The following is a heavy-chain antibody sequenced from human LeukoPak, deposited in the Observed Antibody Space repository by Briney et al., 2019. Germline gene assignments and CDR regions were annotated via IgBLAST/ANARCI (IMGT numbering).Heavy chain of an antibody. V-gene: IGHV5-51*01. J-gene: IGHJ3*02. CDR2: IYPANSDT. CDR1: GYSFPNYW. CDR3: ASEGSQPDAAFDI. Sequence: PGESLKISCKGSGYSFPNYWIGWVRQMPGKGLEWMGIIYPANSDTRYSPSFQGQVTISADKSISTAYLQWSSLKASDTAMCYCASEGSQPDAAFDIWGQGTMVTVSS.